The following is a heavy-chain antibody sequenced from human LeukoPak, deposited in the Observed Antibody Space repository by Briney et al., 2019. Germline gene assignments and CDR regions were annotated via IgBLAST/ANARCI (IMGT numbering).Heavy chain of an antibody. Sequence: ASVKVSCKASGYTFTRYYMHWVRQAPRQGLEWMGWINPNSGGTNYAQKFQGRVTMTRDTSISTAYMELSRLRSDDPAVYYCARGGGSGSYYNSWFDPWGQGTLVTVSS. V-gene: IGHV1-2*02. CDR1: GYTFTRYY. D-gene: IGHD3-10*01. J-gene: IGHJ5*02. CDR3: ARGGGSGSYYNSWFDP. CDR2: INPNSGGT.